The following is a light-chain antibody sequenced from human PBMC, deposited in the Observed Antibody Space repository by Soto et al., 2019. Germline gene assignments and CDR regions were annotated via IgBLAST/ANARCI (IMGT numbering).Light chain of an antibody. CDR2: ENN. J-gene: IGLJ2*01. Sequence: QAVLTQPTSVSAAPGQKVTISCSGSSSNIGNNYVSWYQQLQGTAPKLLIYENNKRPSGIPDRLSGSKSGTSATLGITGLQTGDEADYYCGTWDSSLSAVVFGGGTKVTVL. CDR3: GTWDSSLSAVV. V-gene: IGLV1-51*02. CDR1: SSNIGNNY.